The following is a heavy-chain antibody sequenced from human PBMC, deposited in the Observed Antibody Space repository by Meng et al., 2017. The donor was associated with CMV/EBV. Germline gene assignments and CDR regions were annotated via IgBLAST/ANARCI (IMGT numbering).Heavy chain of an antibody. D-gene: IGHD3-3*01. J-gene: IGHJ6*02. CDR2: INHSGST. Sequence: ESLKISCAVYGGSFSGYYWSWIRQPPGKGLEWIGEINHSGSTNYNPSLKSRVTISVDTSKNQFSLKLSSVTAADTAVYYCARDTRTIFGVVINYYYYYGMDVWGQGTTVTVSS. CDR3: ARDTRTIFGVVINYYYYYGMDV. V-gene: IGHV4-34*01. CDR1: GGSFSGYY.